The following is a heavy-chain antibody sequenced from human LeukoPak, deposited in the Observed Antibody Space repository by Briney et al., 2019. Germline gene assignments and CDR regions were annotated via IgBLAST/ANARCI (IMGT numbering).Heavy chain of an antibody. CDR1: GLSFSDYY. V-gene: IGHV3-11*06. J-gene: IGHJ4*02. CDR3: ARGGTGAFDY. CDR2: ISSRSTYI. Sequence: GGSLRLSCTASGLSFSDYYMSWIRQAPGKGLEWISYISSRSTYISDADSVKGRFTISRDNAKNLLFLQMNSLRVEDTALYYCARGGTGAFDYWGQATLVTVSS. D-gene: IGHD2-8*02.